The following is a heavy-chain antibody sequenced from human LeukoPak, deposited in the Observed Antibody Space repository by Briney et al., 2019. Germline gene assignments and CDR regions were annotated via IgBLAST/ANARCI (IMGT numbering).Heavy chain of an antibody. CDR1: GYTFTNYA. V-gene: IGHV1-69*04. J-gene: IGHJ5*02. Sequence: APVKVSCKASGYTFTNYAMNWVRQAPGQGLEWMGRIIPILGIANYAQKFQGRVTITADKSTSTAYMELSSLRSEDTAVYYCARAASGGYPPLGSDWFDPWGQGTLVTVSS. CDR2: IIPILGIA. CDR3: ARAASGGYPPLGSDWFDP. D-gene: IGHD1-26*01.